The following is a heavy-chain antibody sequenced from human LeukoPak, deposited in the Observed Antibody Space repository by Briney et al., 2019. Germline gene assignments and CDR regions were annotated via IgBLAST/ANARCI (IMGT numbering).Heavy chain of an antibody. D-gene: IGHD4-17*01. Sequence: PGGSLRLSRAASGFTFNNYAVMWVRQAQGQGLEWVSAITGGGRTYYADSVKGRFTISRDNSKNTLYLQMNRLRAEDTARYFCARDPNGDYIGAFDFLGQGTVVTVSS. CDR3: ARDPNGDYIGAFDF. CDR1: GFTFNNYA. V-gene: IGHV3-23*01. CDR2: ITGGGRT. J-gene: IGHJ3*01.